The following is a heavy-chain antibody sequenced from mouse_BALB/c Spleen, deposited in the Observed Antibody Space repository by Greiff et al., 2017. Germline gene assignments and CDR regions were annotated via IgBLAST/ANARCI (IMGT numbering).Heavy chain of an antibody. CDR1: GYTFTSYV. CDR3: ASSYYYGSSNS. D-gene: IGHD1-1*01. CDR2: INPYNDGT. Sequence: LVESGPELVKPGASVKMSCKASGYTFTSYVMHWVKQKPGQGLEWIGYINPYNDGTKYNEKFKGKATLTSDKSSSTAYMELSSLTSEDSAVYYCASSYYYGSSNSWGQGTLVTVSA. J-gene: IGHJ3*01. V-gene: IGHV1-14*01.